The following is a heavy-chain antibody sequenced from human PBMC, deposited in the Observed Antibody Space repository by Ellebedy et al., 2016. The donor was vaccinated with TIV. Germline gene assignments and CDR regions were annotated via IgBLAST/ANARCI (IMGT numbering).Heavy chain of an antibody. CDR2: IWYDGSNK. V-gene: IGHV3-30*02. J-gene: IGHJ4*02. D-gene: IGHD3-22*01. CDR1: GFTFSSYG. Sequence: GESLKISXAASGFTFSSYGMHWVRQAPGKGLEWVAVIWYDGSNKYYADSVKGRFTISRDNSKNTLYLQMNSLRAEDTAVYYCAKNSYYYDSSGYINPPDYWGQGTLVTVSS. CDR3: AKNSYYYDSSGYINPPDY.